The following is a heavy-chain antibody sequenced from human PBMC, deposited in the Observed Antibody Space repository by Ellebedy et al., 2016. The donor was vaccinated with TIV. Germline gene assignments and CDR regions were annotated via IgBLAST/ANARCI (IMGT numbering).Heavy chain of an antibody. V-gene: IGHV4-34*01. CDR3: ARVGGNLLAAKYYFDY. J-gene: IGHJ4*02. CDR1: GASSSGYY. D-gene: IGHD6-6*01. Sequence: SETLSLXCAVYGASSSGYYWSWIRQPPGKGLEWIGEINHSGSTNYNPSLKSRVTISVDTSKNQFSLKLSSVTAADTAVYYCARVGGNLLAAKYYFDYWGQGTLVTVSS. CDR2: INHSGST.